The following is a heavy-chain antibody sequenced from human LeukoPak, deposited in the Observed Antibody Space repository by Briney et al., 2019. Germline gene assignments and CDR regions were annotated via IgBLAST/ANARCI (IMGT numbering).Heavy chain of an antibody. CDR2: IKSKTDRGTT. J-gene: IGHJ4*02. V-gene: IGHV3-15*01. Sequence: GGSLRLSCAASGFTFTNDFMTWVRQAPGKGLEWVGRIKSKTDRGTTEYAAPVRGRFTISRDDSKNTPYLQMNSMKTDDTAVYYCTAITNSGYYACWGQGTLVTVS. D-gene: IGHD1-26*01. CDR3: TAITNSGYYAC. CDR1: GFTFTNDF.